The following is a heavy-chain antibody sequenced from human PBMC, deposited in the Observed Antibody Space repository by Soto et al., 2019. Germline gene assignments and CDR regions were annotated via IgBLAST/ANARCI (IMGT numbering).Heavy chain of an antibody. CDR1: GGTFSSYA. Sequence: KVSCKASGGTFSSYAISWVRQAPGQGLEWMGGIIPIFGTANYAQKFQGRVTITADKSTSTAYMELSSLRSEDTAVYYCARAGGLWSGYPMYYFDYWGQGTLVTVSS. CDR3: ARAGGLWSGYPMYYFDY. V-gene: IGHV1-69*06. CDR2: IIPIFGTA. D-gene: IGHD3-3*01. J-gene: IGHJ4*02.